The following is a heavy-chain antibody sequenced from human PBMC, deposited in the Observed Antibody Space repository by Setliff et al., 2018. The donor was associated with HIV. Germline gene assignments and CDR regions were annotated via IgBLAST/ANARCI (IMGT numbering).Heavy chain of an antibody. D-gene: IGHD6-13*01. CDR2: IYHSGST. J-gene: IGHJ5*02. Sequence: SETLSLTCVVSGYSISSGYYWGWIRQPPGKGLEWIGTIYHSGSTNYNPSLTSRVIISVDTSKNQFSLKLSSVTAADTAVYYCARAGSSWYNWFDPWGQGTLVTVSS. CDR1: GYSISSGYY. V-gene: IGHV4-38-2*01. CDR3: ARAGSSWYNWFDP.